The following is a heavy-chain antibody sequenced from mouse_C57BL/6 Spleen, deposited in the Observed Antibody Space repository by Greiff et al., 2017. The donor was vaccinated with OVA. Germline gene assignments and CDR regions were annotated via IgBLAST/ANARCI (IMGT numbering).Heavy chain of an antibody. J-gene: IGHJ2*01. D-gene: IGHD2-12*01. Sequence: QVQLQQPGAELVMPGASVKLSCKASGYTFTSYWMHWVKQRPGQGLEWIGEIDPSDSYTNYNQKFKGKSTLTVDKSSSTAYMQLSSLTSEDSAVYYCARGPLRRGFDYCGQGTTLTVSS. CDR1: GYTFTSYW. CDR2: IDPSDSYT. V-gene: IGHV1-69*01. CDR3: ARGPLRRGFDY.